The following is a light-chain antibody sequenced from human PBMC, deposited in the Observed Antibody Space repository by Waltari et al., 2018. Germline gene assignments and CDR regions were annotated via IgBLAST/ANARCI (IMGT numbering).Light chain of an antibody. Sequence: DIQMTQSPSTLSASVRDSVTITCRASQGISSWLAWYQQTPGKAPKLLIYKASTLDSGVPSRFSGSGSGTEFTLTITSLQPQDFATYYCQQYHTYWTFGQGTKVEV. CDR1: QGISSW. V-gene: IGKV1-5*03. J-gene: IGKJ1*01. CDR2: KAS. CDR3: QQYHTYWT.